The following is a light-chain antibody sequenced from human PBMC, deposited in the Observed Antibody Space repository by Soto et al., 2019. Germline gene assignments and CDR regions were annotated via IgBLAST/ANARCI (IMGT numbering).Light chain of an antibody. CDR3: LQSYSTPLT. Sequence: DIQMTQSPSSLSASVGDRVTITCRASQSISIYLNWYQQKPGKAPKLLIYAASSLQSGVPSTFTGGGSGTDFTLTINSLQADDFATYYCLQSYSTPLTFGGGTKVEIK. CDR1: QSISIY. V-gene: IGKV1-39*01. CDR2: AAS. J-gene: IGKJ4*01.